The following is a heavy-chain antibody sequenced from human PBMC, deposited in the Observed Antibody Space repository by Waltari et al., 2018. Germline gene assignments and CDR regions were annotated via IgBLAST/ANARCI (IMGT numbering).Heavy chain of an antibody. CDR3: ATGLEDSDSASRPFDV. V-gene: IGHV1-69-2*01. Sequence: VLLLQSGASVQKPGTTVKISCQFHAFPNPNSYTHWVQNAPGKGLHWMGLVDPEDGEAIYTENFQGRVTMTADTSTDTVYMQLSSLTSDDTAIYYCATGLEDSDSASRPFDVWGQGTMVTVS. CDR2: VDPEDGEA. CDR1: AFPNPNSY. D-gene: IGHD1-26*01. J-gene: IGHJ3*01.